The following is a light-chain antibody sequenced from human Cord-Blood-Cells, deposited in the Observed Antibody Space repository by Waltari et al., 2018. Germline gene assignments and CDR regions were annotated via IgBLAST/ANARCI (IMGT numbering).Light chain of an antibody. CDR2: DVS. CDR1: RSYVGGYNY. V-gene: IGLV2-14*03. Sequence: QSALTQPASVSGSPGQSITISCTGNRSYVGGYNYVSWYQQHPGKAPKLMIYDVSNRPSGVSNRFSGSKSGNTASLTISGLQAEDEADYYCSSYTSSSTYVFGTGTKVTVL. CDR3: SSYTSSSTYV. J-gene: IGLJ1*01.